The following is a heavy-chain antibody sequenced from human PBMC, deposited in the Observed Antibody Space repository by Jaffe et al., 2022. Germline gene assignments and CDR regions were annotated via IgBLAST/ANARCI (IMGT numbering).Heavy chain of an antibody. CDR3: ARGLPSSSYYDILTGYKGAFDI. V-gene: IGHV1-2*02. CDR1: GYTFTGYY. Sequence: QVQLVQSGAEVKKPGASVKVSCKASGYTFTGYYMHWVRQAPGQGLEWMGWINPNSGGTNYAQKFQGRVTMTRDTSISTAYMELSRLRSDDTAVYYCARGLPSSSYYDILTGYKGAFDIWGQGTMVTVSS. D-gene: IGHD3-9*01. CDR2: INPNSGGT. J-gene: IGHJ3*02.